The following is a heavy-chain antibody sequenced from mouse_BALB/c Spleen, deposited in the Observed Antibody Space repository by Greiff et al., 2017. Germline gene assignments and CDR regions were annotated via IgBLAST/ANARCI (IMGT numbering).Heavy chain of an antibody. J-gene: IGHJ3*01. Sequence: EVQVVESGGGLVQPGGSRKLSCAASGFTFSSFGMHWVRQAPEKGLEWVAYISSGSSTIYYADTVKGRFTISRDNPKNTLFLQMTSLRSEDTAMYYCARLLRFAYWGQGTLVTVSA. CDR2: ISSGSSTI. CDR1: GFTFSSFG. V-gene: IGHV5-17*02. CDR3: ARLLRFAY. D-gene: IGHD1-1*01.